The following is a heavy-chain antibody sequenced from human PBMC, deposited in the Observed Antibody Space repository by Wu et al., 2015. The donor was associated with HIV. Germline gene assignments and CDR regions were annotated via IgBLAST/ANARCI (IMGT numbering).Heavy chain of an antibody. CDR3: ARGSKYSSDWARLDD. CDR1: GGTFSNYA. V-gene: IGHV1-69*05. Sequence: QVQLVQSGAEVKKPGSSVKVSCKASGGTFSNYAISWLRQAPGQGLEWMGGLIPMFGTTHYAEKFQGRFTITTDESTSTGYMDLSSLGFEDTAIYYCARGSKYSSDWARLDDWGQGTPVTVSS. J-gene: IGHJ4*02. D-gene: IGHD6-19*01. CDR2: LIPMFGTT.